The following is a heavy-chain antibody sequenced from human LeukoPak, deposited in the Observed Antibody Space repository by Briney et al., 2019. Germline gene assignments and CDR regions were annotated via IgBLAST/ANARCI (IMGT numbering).Heavy chain of an antibody. Sequence: GASVKVSCKASGYTFTSYGISWVRQAPGQRLEWMGWINAGNGNTKYSQKFQGRVTITRDTSASTAYMELSSLRSEDTAVYYCAALRLYYYGMDVWGQGTTVTVSS. J-gene: IGHJ6*02. V-gene: IGHV1-3*01. D-gene: IGHD4-17*01. CDR1: GYTFTSYG. CDR3: AALRLYYYGMDV. CDR2: INAGNGNT.